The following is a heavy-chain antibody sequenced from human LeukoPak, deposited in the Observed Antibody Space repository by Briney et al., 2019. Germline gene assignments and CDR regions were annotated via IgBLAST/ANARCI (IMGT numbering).Heavy chain of an antibody. D-gene: IGHD4-17*01. CDR3: ARAVTSTEGY. Sequence: PGSSLRLSCAASGFTFSRYWMTWVRQAPGKGLEWVASINEDGSGKHYVDSVKGRFTISRDNAQKSVYLEMNSLRAEDTAVYYCARAVTSTEGYWGQGTLVTVSS. CDR1: GFTFSRYW. J-gene: IGHJ4*02. CDR2: INEDGSGK. V-gene: IGHV3-7*03.